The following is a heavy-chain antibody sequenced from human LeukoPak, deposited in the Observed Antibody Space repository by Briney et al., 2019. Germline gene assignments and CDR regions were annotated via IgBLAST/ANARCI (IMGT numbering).Heavy chain of an antibody. V-gene: IGHV3-23*01. CDR3: AKSPWGVVPAAMIKNLFDP. J-gene: IGHJ5*02. D-gene: IGHD2-2*01. CDR1: GFTFSSYA. CDR2: ISGSGGST. Sequence: PEGSLRLSCAASGFTFSSYAMSWVRQAPEKGLEWVSAISGSGGSTYYADSVKGRFTISRDNSKNTLYLQMNSLRAEDTAVYYCAKSPWGVVPAAMIKNLFDPWGQGTLVTVSS.